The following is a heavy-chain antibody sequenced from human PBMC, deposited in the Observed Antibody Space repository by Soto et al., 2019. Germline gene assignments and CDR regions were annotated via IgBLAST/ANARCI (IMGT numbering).Heavy chain of an antibody. CDR1: GFTFSSYS. CDR2: ISTTSSYI. D-gene: IGHD3-3*01. Sequence: EVQLVESGGGLVKPGGSLRLSCAASGFTFSSYSMYWVRQAPGKGLEWVSSISTTSSYIYYADSVKGRFTISRDNAKNSLYLQMNILRAEDTAVYYCARIFWSGTITEYYFDYWGQGTRVTVSS. J-gene: IGHJ4*02. CDR3: ARIFWSGTITEYYFDY. V-gene: IGHV3-21*01.